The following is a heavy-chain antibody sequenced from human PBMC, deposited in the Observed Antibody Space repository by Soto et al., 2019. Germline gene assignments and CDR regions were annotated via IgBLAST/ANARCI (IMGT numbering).Heavy chain of an antibody. J-gene: IGHJ4*02. CDR3: AKDGRGSGSHYNSFGY. CDR1: GFTVGNNY. Sequence: EVQLVESGGGLIQPGGSLKLSCAASGFTVGNNYMSWVRQAPGKGLEWVSLIDRTGTTKYADSVKGRFTVSRDNAKNTLYLQMNSLRAEDTAVYYCAKDGRGSGSHYNSFGYWGQGTLVTVSS. CDR2: IDRTGTT. V-gene: IGHV3-53*01. D-gene: IGHD3-10*01.